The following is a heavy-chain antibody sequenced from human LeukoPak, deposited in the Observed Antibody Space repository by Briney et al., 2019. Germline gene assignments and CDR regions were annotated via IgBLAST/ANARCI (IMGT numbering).Heavy chain of an antibody. CDR2: ISGSGGST. Sequence: GGSLRPSCAASGFTFSSYAMSWVRQAPGKGLEWVSAISGSGGSTYYADSVKGRFTISRDNSKNTLYLQMNSLRAEDTAVYYCAKDLRYYDSSGYFGYWGQGTLVTVSS. J-gene: IGHJ4*02. CDR3: AKDLRYYDSSGYFGY. CDR1: GFTFSSYA. D-gene: IGHD3-22*01. V-gene: IGHV3-23*01.